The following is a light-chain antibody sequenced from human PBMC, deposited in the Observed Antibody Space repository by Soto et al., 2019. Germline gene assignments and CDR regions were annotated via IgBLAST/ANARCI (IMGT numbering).Light chain of an antibody. J-gene: IGKJ1*01. CDR3: QQYDSYWT. Sequence: DIQMTQSPSTLSASIGDRVTITCRASQSISTWLAWYQQKPGKAPKLLIYKASNLESGVPSRFSGSGSGTEFPLTISSLQPDDFETYYCQQYDSYWTFGQGTKVEIK. V-gene: IGKV1-5*03. CDR1: QSISTW. CDR2: KAS.